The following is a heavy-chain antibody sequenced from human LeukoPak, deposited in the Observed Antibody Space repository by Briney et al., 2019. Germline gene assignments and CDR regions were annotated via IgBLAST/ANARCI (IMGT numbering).Heavy chain of an antibody. J-gene: IGHJ4*02. CDR2: MRTKAYGGTT. CDR3: TRDPYDY. V-gene: IGHV3-49*04. CDR1: GFTFNNYG. Sequence: GGSLRLSCAASGFTFNNYGIHWVRQAPGKGLEWVGFMRTKAYGGTTEYAASVKGRFTISRDDSKSIAYLQMNSLKTEDTAVYYCTRDPYDYWGQGTLVTVSS.